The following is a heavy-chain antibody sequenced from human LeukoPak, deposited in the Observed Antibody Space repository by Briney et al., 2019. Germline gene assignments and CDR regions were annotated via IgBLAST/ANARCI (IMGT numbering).Heavy chain of an antibody. CDR3: AGPYYYGSGTVEV. V-gene: IGHV4-59*08. CDR2: IYYSGST. D-gene: IGHD3-10*01. Sequence: SETLSLTCTVSGGSISSYYWSWIRQPPGKGLEWIGYIYYSGSTNYNPSLKSRVTISVDTSKNQFSLKLSSVTAADTAVYYCAGPYYYGSGTVEVWGQGTLVTVSS. CDR1: GGSISSYY. J-gene: IGHJ4*02.